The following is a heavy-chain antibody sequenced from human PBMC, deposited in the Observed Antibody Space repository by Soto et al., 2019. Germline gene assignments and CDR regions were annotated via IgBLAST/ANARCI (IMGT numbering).Heavy chain of an antibody. Sequence: GGSLRLSCAASGFTFSSYSMNWVRQAPGQGLEWVSSISSSSSYIYYADSVKGRFTISRDSAKNSLYLQMNSLRAEDTAVYYCARDWGYSSSWPTHGMDVWGQGTTVTVSS. CDR1: GFTFSSYS. CDR3: ARDWGYSSSWPTHGMDV. D-gene: IGHD6-13*01. V-gene: IGHV3-21*01. CDR2: ISSSSSYI. J-gene: IGHJ6*02.